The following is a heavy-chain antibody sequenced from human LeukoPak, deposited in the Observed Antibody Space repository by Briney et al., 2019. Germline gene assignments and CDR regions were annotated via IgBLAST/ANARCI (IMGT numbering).Heavy chain of an antibody. J-gene: IGHJ4*02. D-gene: IGHD6-6*01. CDR2: ISSSSSYI. Sequence: GGSLRLSCAASGFTFSSYSMNWVRQAPGKGLEWVSSISSSSSYIYYADSVKGRFTISRDNAKNSLYLQMNSLRAEDTAVYYCARDSGVSSSFDYGGQGTLVTVSS. V-gene: IGHV3-21*01. CDR3: ARDSGVSSSFDY. CDR1: GFTFSSYS.